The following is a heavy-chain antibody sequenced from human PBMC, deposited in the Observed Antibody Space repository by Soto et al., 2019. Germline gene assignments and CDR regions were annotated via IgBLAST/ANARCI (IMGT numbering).Heavy chain of an antibody. CDR3: ARTGRDIVATVYYFDY. CDR1: GGSISSYY. J-gene: IGHJ4*02. D-gene: IGHD5-12*01. Sequence: SETLSLTCTVSGGSISSYYWSWIRQPPGKGLEWIGYIYYSGSTNYNPSLKSRVTISVDTSKNQFSLKLSSVTAADTAVYYCARTGRDIVATVYYFDYWGQGTLVTVSS. CDR2: IYYSGST. V-gene: IGHV4-59*01.